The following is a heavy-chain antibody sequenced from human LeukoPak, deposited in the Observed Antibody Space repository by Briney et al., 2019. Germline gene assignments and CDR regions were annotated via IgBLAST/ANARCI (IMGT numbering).Heavy chain of an antibody. CDR1: GYTFTNYY. CDR2: INPSAGST. CDR3: ARDHRGKQLWLTRPDEFDAFDI. J-gene: IGHJ3*02. D-gene: IGHD5-18*01. Sequence: ASVKVSCKASGYTFTNYYMHWVRQAPGQGLEWMGIINPSAGSTSYAQKFQGRITVTRDTSTSTVYMELRSLRPEDTAVYYCARDHRGKQLWLTRPDEFDAFDIWGQGTIVTVSS. V-gene: IGHV1-46*01.